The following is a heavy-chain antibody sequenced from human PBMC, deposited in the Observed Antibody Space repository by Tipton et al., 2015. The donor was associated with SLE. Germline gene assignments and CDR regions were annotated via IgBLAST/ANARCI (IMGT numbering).Heavy chain of an antibody. J-gene: IGHJ4*02. CDR1: GFTFRSYW. CDR3: GRGMARGF. CDR2: INQAGSER. Sequence: GSLRLSCEASGFTFRSYWMTWVRQAPGKGLEWVADINQAGSERYYLDSVKGRFTISRDNAKNSLYLQMNSLRAEDTAFYYCGRGMARGFWGQGTLVTVSS. V-gene: IGHV3-7*01. D-gene: IGHD6-25*01.